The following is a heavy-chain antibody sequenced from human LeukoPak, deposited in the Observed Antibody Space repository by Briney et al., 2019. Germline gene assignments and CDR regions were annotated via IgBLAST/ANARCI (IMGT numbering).Heavy chain of an antibody. CDR2: TRYDGSNK. D-gene: IGHD3-22*01. V-gene: IGHV3-30*02. CDR1: GFTFSSYG. J-gene: IGHJ4*02. CDR3: AQRAQYYYDSSGFIY. Sequence: GGSLRLSCAASGFTFSSYGMHWVRQAPGKGLEWVAFTRYDGSNKYYADSVKGRFTISRDNSKNTLYLQMNSLRAEDTAVYYCAQRAQYYYDSSGFIYWGQGTLVTVSS.